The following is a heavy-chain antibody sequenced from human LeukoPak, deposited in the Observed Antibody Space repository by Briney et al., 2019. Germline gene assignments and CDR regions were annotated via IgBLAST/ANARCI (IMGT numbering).Heavy chain of an antibody. D-gene: IGHD3-3*01. J-gene: IGHJ4*02. CDR2: ISSSGSTI. V-gene: IGHV3-48*03. CDR1: GFTFSSYE. CDR3: ARDRFSTYDFWSGYPKFDY. Sequence: GSLRLSCAASGFTFSSYEMNWVRQAPGKGLEWVSYISSSGSTIYYADSVKGRFTISRDNAKNSLYLQMNSLRAEDTAVYYCARDRFSTYDFWSGYPKFDYWGQGTLVTVSS.